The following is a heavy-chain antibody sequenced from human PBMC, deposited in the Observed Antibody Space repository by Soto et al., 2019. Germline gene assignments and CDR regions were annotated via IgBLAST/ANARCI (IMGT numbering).Heavy chain of an antibody. CDR2: INAGNGNT. Sequence: ASVKVSCKASGYTFTSYAMHWVRQAPGQRLEWMGWINAGNGNTKYSQKFQGRVTITRDTSASTAYMELSSLRSEDTAVYYCAREFRRYYDFWSGYYYYYGMDVWGQGTTVTVSS. D-gene: IGHD3-3*01. V-gene: IGHV1-3*01. CDR3: AREFRRYYDFWSGYYYYYGMDV. J-gene: IGHJ6*02. CDR1: GYTFTSYA.